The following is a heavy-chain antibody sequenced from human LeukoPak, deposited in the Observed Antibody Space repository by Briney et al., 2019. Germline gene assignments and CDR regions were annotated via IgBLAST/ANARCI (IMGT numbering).Heavy chain of an antibody. CDR1: GFTFSNYG. V-gene: IGHV3-64D*06. CDR3: VKEHCSSTSCFYFDY. Sequence: GGSLRLSCSASGFTFSNYGMHWVRQALGKGLEYVSAISGNGGSTHYADTVKGRFTISRDNSKNTLYLQMSSLRAEDTAVYYCVKEHCSSTSCFYFDYWGQGTLVTVSS. D-gene: IGHD2-2*01. CDR2: ISGNGGST. J-gene: IGHJ4*02.